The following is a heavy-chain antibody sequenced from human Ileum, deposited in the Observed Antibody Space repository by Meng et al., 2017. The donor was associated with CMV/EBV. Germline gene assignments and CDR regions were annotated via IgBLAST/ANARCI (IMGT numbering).Heavy chain of an antibody. CDR1: GFSFSSYS. Sequence: GGSLRLSCAASGFSFSSYSMSWVRQAPGKGLQWVSSISSTSTFIYYADSVKGRFTISRDNAKNSLYLQMNSLRAEDTAVYYCARNYGLPYWGQGTLVTVSS. J-gene: IGHJ4*02. CDR3: ARNYGLPY. CDR2: ISSTSTFI. D-gene: IGHD1-7*01. V-gene: IGHV3-21*01.